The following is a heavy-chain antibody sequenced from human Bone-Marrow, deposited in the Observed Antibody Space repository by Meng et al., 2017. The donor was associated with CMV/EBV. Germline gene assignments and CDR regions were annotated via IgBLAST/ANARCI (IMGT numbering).Heavy chain of an antibody. CDR2: INPNSGGT. Sequence: ASVKVSCKASGYTFTGYYMHWVRQAPGQGLEWMGWINPNSGGTNYAQKFQGRVTMTRDTSISTAYMELSRLRSDDTAVYYCARDFEKLHYGSGHTFAKDPEHGFDPWGQGTLVTVSS. CDR1: GYTFTGYY. CDR3: ARDFEKLHYGSGHTFAKDPEHGFDP. J-gene: IGHJ5*02. D-gene: IGHD3-10*01. V-gene: IGHV1-2*02.